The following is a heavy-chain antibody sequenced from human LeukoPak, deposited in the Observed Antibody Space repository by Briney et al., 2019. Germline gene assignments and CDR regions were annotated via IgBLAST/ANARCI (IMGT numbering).Heavy chain of an antibody. V-gene: IGHV1-2*02. CDR1: GYTFTSYY. J-gene: IGHJ4*02. D-gene: IGHD6-13*01. CDR2: INPNSGGT. CDR3: AREQQQLVLFDY. Sequence: ASVKVSCKASGYTFTSYYMHWVRQAPGQGLEWMGIINPNSGGTNYAQKFQGRVTMTRDTSISTAYMELSRLRSDDTAVYYCAREQQQLVLFDYWGQGTLVTVSS.